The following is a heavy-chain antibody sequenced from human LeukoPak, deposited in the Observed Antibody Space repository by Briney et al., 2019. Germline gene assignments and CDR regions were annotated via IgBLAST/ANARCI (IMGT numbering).Heavy chain of an antibody. CDR2: IKQDGSEK. J-gene: IGHJ4*02. V-gene: IGHV3-7*01. CDR3: ARDVVVRGAPEFDY. CDR1: GFTFSSYW. Sequence: GGSLRLSCAASGFTFSSYWMSWVRQAPGKGLEWVANIKQDGSEKYCVDSVKGRFTISRDNAKSSLYLQMNSLRAEDTAVYYCARDVVVRGAPEFDYWGQGTLVTVSS. D-gene: IGHD3-10*02.